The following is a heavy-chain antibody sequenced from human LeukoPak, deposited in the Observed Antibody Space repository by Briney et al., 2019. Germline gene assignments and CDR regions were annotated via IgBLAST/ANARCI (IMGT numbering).Heavy chain of an antibody. D-gene: IGHD1-26*01. Sequence: RSLRLSCAASGFTFSSYGMHWVRQAPSKGLEWVAVISYDGSNKYYADSVKGRFTISRDNSKNTLYLQMGSLRGEDMAVYYCARDDSGSQDAFDVWGQGTMVTVSS. J-gene: IGHJ3*01. V-gene: IGHV3-30*03. CDR1: GFTFSSYG. CDR3: ARDDSGSQDAFDV. CDR2: ISYDGSNK.